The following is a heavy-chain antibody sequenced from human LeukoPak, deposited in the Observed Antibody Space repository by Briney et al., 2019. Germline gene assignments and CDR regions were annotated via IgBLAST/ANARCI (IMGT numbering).Heavy chain of an antibody. CDR1: GFPLSSYG. Sequence: PGGSLRLSCAACGFPLSSYGMQGPREATGEGVEWVGFIRYDGRNKYFADSVKRRFTIPRDSSKNTLYLQMNSLRVDDTAVYYCAKDGTRGIRSGKIPHSFDYWGQGTLVTVSS. J-gene: IGHJ4*02. CDR3: AKDGTRGIRSGKIPHSFDY. D-gene: IGHD3-10*01. V-gene: IGHV3-30*02. CDR2: IRYDGRNK.